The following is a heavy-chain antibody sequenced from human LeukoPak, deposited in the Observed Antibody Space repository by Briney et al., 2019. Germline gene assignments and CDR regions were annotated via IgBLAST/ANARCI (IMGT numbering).Heavy chain of an antibody. CDR1: GGTFSSYA. J-gene: IGHJ2*01. V-gene: IGHV1-69*05. Sequence: SVKVSCKASGGTFSSYAISWVRQAPGPGLEWMGRIIPIFGSANYAQKFQGRVTITTDESPSTAYMELSSLRSEDTAVYYCARDLTKYWYFDLWGRGTLVTVSS. D-gene: IGHD1-14*01. CDR3: ARDLTKYWYFDL. CDR2: IIPIFGSA.